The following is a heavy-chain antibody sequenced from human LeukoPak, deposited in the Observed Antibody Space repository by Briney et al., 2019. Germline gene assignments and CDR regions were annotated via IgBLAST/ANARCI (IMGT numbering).Heavy chain of an antibody. D-gene: IGHD3-16*01. V-gene: IGHV1-69*10. CDR2: IIPIIDIA. Sequence: SVKVSCKASGGTFSSYSVSWVRQAPGQGLEWMGRIIPIIDIANYAQKFQGRVSITADKSATNVFMELSSLRPEDTAMYYCARDAHKGGNSYNYGLDVWGQGTAVTVSS. CDR3: ARDAHKGGNSYNYGLDV. CDR1: GGTFSSYS. J-gene: IGHJ6*02.